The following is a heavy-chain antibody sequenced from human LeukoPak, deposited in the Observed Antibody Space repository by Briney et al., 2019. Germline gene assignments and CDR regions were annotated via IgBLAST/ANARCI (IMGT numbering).Heavy chain of an antibody. V-gene: IGHV1-18*01. D-gene: IGHD3-22*01. CDR2: ISAYNGNT. Sequence: ASVKVSCKASGYTFTSYGISWVRQAPGQGLEWMGWISAYNGNTNYAQKLQGRVTMTTDTSTSTAYMELRSLRSDDTAVYYCARHYYDSSGYLSLQYYSDYWGQGTLVTVSS. CDR3: ARHYYDSSGYLSLQYYSDY. CDR1: GYTFTSYG. J-gene: IGHJ4*02.